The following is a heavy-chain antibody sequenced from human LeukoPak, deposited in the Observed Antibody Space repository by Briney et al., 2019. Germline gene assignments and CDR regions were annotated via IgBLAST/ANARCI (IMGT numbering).Heavy chain of an antibody. V-gene: IGHV3-15*01. CDR2: IKNRNRGRTT. Sequence: GGSLRLSCAASGFTLPDAWMHWVRQAPGKGLEWVGRIKNRNRGRTTDYTAPVKGRFTISRDDSRDTVYLQMNSLKTDDTAVYYCVTDGGQLPYYFTYWGQGTLVTVSS. J-gene: IGHJ1*01. D-gene: IGHD3-10*01. CDR1: GFTLPDAW. CDR3: VTDGGQLPYYFTY.